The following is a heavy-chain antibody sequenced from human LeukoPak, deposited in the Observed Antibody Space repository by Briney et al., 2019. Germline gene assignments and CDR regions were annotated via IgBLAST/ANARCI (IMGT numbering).Heavy chain of an antibody. J-gene: IGHJ5*02. Sequence: SVKVSCKASGYTFTSYGISWVRQAPGQGLEWMGGIIPIFGTANYAQKFQGRVTITADKSTSTAYMELSSLRSEDAAVYYCAGDGYSNRGWFDPWGQGTLVTVSS. CDR1: GYTFTSYG. V-gene: IGHV1-69*06. CDR2: IIPIFGTA. CDR3: AGDGYSNRGWFDP. D-gene: IGHD5-24*01.